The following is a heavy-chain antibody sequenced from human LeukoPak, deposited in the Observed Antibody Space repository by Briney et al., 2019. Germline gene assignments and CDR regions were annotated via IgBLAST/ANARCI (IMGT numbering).Heavy chain of an antibody. D-gene: IGHD6-6*01. CDR1: GGSISSGDYY. Sequence: SQTLSLTCTVSGGSISSGDYYWSWIRQPPGKGLEWIGYIYYSGSTYYNPSLKSRVTISVDTSKNQFSLKLSSVTAADTAVYYCARAPYSSPLFGWFDPWGQGTLVTVSS. V-gene: IGHV4-30-4*01. CDR2: IYYSGST. J-gene: IGHJ5*02. CDR3: ARAPYSSPLFGWFDP.